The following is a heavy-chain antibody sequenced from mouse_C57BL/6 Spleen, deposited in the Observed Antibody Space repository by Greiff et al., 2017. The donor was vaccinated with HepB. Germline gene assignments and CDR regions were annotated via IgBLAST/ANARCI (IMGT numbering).Heavy chain of an antibody. CDR2: IDPSDSYT. CDR3: ARHCGSSWFAY. Sequence: QVQLQQPGAELVMPGASVKLSCKASGYTFTSYWMHWVKQRPGQGLEWIGEIDPSDSYTNYNQKFKGKSTLTVDKSSSTAYMQLSSLTSEDSAVYYCARHCGSSWFAYWGQGTLVTVSA. CDR1: GYTFTSYW. V-gene: IGHV1-69*01. D-gene: IGHD1-1*01. J-gene: IGHJ3*01.